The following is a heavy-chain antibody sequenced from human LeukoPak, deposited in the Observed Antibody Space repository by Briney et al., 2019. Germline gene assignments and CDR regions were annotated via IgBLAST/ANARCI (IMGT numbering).Heavy chain of an antibody. J-gene: IGHJ4*02. CDR1: GYSFTSYW. Sequence: KPGESLKISCKGSGYSFTSYWIGWVRQMPRKGLEWMGIIYPGDSDTRYSPSFQGQVTISADKSISTAYLQWSSLKASDTAMYYCARPYCSSTSCYGGYFDYWGQGTLVTVSS. CDR2: IYPGDSDT. V-gene: IGHV5-51*01. D-gene: IGHD2-2*01. CDR3: ARPYCSSTSCYGGYFDY.